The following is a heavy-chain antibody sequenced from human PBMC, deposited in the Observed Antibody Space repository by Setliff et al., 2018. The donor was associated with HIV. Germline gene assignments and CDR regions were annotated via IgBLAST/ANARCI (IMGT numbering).Heavy chain of an antibody. Sequence: GGSLRLSCAASGFTFSSYSMNWVRQTPGKGLEWVSYISSSDTTIYYADSVKGRFTISRDNAKNSLYLQMSSLRAEDTAVYYCARDSSRGYYRPPAFDIWGQGTMVTVSS. CDR2: ISSSDTTI. CDR3: ARDSSRGYYRPPAFDI. J-gene: IGHJ3*02. V-gene: IGHV3-48*01. D-gene: IGHD3-22*01. CDR1: GFTFSSYS.